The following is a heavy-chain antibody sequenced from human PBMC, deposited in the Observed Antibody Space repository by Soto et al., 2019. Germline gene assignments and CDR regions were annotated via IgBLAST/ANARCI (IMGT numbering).Heavy chain of an antibody. J-gene: IGHJ4*02. CDR3: ARDRGENDFWSGYYDY. Sequence: SETLSLTCTVSGGSIISCGYYWSWIRQHPGKGLEWIGYIYYSGSTYYNPSLKSRVTISVDTSKNQFSLKLSSVTAADTAVYYCARDRGENDFWSGYYDYWGQGTLVTVSS. D-gene: IGHD3-3*01. V-gene: IGHV4-31*03. CDR1: GGSIISCGYY. CDR2: IYYSGST.